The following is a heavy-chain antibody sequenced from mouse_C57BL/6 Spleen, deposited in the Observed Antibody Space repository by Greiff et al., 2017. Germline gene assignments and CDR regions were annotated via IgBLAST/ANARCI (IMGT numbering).Heavy chain of an antibody. CDR2: IDPSDSYT. CDR3: ARSGYDYPYAMDD. D-gene: IGHD2-4*01. V-gene: IGHV1-69*01. Sequence: QVQLQQPGAELVMPGASVKLSCKASGYTFTSYWMHWVKQRPGQGLEWIGEIDPSDSYTNYNQKFKGKSTLTVDKSSSTAYMQLSSLTSEDSAVYYCARSGYDYPYAMDDWGQGTSVTVSS. J-gene: IGHJ4*01. CDR1: GYTFTSYW.